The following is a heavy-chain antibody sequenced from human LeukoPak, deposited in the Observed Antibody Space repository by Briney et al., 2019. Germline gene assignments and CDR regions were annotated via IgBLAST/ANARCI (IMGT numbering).Heavy chain of an antibody. CDR1: GGSISNSRYY. J-gene: IGHJ4*02. Sequence: NPSETLCLTCTVSGGSISNSRYYWGWIRQPPGKGLEWIGSIYYSGSTHYTPSLKSRVTISVDTSKNQFSLKLSSVTAADTAVYYCATNSSGWVFDYWGQGTQVTVSS. CDR2: IYYSGST. D-gene: IGHD6-19*01. V-gene: IGHV4-39*01. CDR3: ATNSSGWVFDY.